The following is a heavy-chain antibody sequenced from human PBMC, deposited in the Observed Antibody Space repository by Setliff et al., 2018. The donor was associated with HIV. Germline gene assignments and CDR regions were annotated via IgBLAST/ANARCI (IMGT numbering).Heavy chain of an antibody. CDR3: ARDKTTGGAYPYFDS. J-gene: IGHJ4*02. D-gene: IGHD4-4*01. CDR2: IDRGGGGF. CDR1: GFTFTNAW. V-gene: IGHV3-48*01. Sequence: GGSLRLSCAASGFTFTNAWMNWVRQAPGKGLEWVAYIDRGGGGFYYADSVKGRFTISRDNAKSSLFLQMNSLRAEDTAVYYCARDKTTGGAYPYFDSWGQGTLVTVSS.